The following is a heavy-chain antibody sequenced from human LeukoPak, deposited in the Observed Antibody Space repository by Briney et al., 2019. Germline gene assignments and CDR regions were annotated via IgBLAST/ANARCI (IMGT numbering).Heavy chain of an antibody. CDR2: ISGSGGST. Sequence: GGSLRLSYAASGFTFSSYAMSWVRQAPGKGLEWVSAISGSGGSTYYADSVKGRFTISRDNSKNTLYLQMNSLRAEDTAVYYCARSLLWFGELESYYFDYWGQGTLVTVSS. CDR1: GFTFSSYA. J-gene: IGHJ4*02. V-gene: IGHV3-23*01. CDR3: ARSLLWFGELESYYFDY. D-gene: IGHD3-10*01.